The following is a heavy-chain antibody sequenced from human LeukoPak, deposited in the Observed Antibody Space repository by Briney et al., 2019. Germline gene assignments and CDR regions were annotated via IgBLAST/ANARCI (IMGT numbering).Heavy chain of an antibody. CDR3: AREVRAFDY. D-gene: IGHD4-11*01. CDR2: INTNTGNP. J-gene: IGHJ4*02. V-gene: IGHV7-4-1*02. CDR1: GYTFTAYY. Sequence: GASVKVSCKASGYTFTAYYIHWVRQAPGQGLEWMGWINTNTGNPTYAQGLTGRFVFSLDTSVSTAYLQISSLKAEDTAVYYCAREVRAFDYWGQGTLVTVSS.